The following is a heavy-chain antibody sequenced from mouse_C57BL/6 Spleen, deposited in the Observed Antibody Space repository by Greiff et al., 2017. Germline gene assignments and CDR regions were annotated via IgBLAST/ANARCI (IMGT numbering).Heavy chain of an antibody. CDR3: ARRITTVVATEYAMDY. CDR1: GFTFSDYG. Sequence: EVQRVEPGGGLVKPGGSLKLSCAASGFTFSDYGMHWVRQAPEKGLEWVAYISSGSSTIYYADTVKGRFTISRDNAKNTLFLQMTSLRSEDTAMYYCARRITTVVATEYAMDYWGQGTSVTVSS. J-gene: IGHJ4*01. D-gene: IGHD1-1*01. CDR2: ISSGSSTI. V-gene: IGHV5-17*01.